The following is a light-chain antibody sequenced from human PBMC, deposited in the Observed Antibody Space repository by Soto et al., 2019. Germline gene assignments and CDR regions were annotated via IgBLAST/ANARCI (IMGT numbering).Light chain of an antibody. CDR2: GSS. CDR1: QSLNSFY. V-gene: IGKV3-20*01. CDR3: QQYDISPRT. Sequence: EIVLTQSPGTLSLPPGERTTLSCRASQSLNSFYLAWYQQKPGQAPRLLIYGSSNRATGIPDRFSGSGSGTDFTLTISRLDPEDFAVYYCQQYDISPRTFGQGTKVEVK. J-gene: IGKJ1*01.